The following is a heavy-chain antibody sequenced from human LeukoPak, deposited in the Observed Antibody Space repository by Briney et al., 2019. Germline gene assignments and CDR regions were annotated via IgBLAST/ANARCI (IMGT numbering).Heavy chain of an antibody. CDR1: GYTFTGYY. Sequence: ASVKVSCKASGYTFTGYYMNWVRQAPGQGLEWIGRINPNSGGTNYAQKFQGRVTMTRDTSISTAYMELSRLTSDDTAVYYCARRSSGSLIGGSGSSHYWGQRTLVTVSS. CDR3: ARRSSGSLIGGSGSSHY. J-gene: IGHJ4*02. CDR2: INPNSGGT. D-gene: IGHD3-10*01. V-gene: IGHV1-2*06.